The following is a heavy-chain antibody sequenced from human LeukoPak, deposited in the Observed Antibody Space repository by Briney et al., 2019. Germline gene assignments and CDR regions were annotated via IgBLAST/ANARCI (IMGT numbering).Heavy chain of an antibody. CDR2: IYYSGST. V-gene: IGHV4-39*07. Sequence: SETLSLTCTVSGGSISSSSYYWGWIRQPPGKGLEWIGSIYYSGSTYYNPSLKSRVTISVDTSKNQFSLKLSSVTAADTAVYYCARAVAPRGEFDYWGQGTLVTVSS. CDR1: GGSISSSSYY. D-gene: IGHD3-16*01. CDR3: ARAVAPRGEFDY. J-gene: IGHJ4*02.